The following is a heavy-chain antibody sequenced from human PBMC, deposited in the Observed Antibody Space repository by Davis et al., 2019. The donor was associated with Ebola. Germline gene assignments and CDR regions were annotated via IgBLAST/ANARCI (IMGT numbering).Heavy chain of an antibody. CDR3: VKDTSNIWFDV. Sequence: GESLKISCAASGFTFSGYTMNWVRQAPGKGLEWVSSISSTSSSIYYVDSVKGRFTISRDNAKNSLYLQMNSLRVEDTAMYYCVKDTSNIWFDVWGQGTLVTVSA. CDR1: GFTFSGYT. V-gene: IGHV3-21*04. J-gene: IGHJ3*01. CDR2: ISSTSSSI. D-gene: IGHD2/OR15-2a*01.